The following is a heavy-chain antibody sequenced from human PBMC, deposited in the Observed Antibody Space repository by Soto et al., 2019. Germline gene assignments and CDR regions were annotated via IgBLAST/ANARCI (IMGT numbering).Heavy chain of an antibody. CDR2: ISSNGGST. CDR3: ARDGLRQYAFDI. CDR1: GFTFSSYA. V-gene: IGHV3-64*01. D-gene: IGHD4-17*01. Sequence: PGWSLRLSCAASGFTFSSYAMHWVRQAPGKGLEYVSAISSNGGSTYYANSVKGRFTISRDNSKNTLYLQMGSLRAEDMDVYYCARDGLRQYAFDIWGQGTMVTVS. J-gene: IGHJ3*02.